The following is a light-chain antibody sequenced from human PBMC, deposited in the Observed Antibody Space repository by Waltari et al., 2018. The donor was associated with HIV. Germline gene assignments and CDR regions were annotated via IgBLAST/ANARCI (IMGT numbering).Light chain of an antibody. J-gene: IGKJ1*01. Sequence: DIVVTQSPDSLAVSLGGRDTMNCKYTKRLLHSSSNKNYLAWFQLKPGQPPKLLIYWASTRASGVPARFSGSGSGTNFTLTINGLQAEDVAIYYCQQFYSTTWSFGPGTRVDI. CDR2: WAS. V-gene: IGKV4-1*01. CDR3: QQFYSTTWS. CDR1: KRLLHSSSNKNY.